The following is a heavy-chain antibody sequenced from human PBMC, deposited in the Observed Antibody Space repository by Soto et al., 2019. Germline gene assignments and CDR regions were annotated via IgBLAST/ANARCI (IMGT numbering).Heavy chain of an antibody. D-gene: IGHD2-21*01. CDR1: GFTLNNYG. Sequence: QGQLVESGGGVAQPGRSLRLSCAASGFTLNNYGVHWVRQAPGKGLEWVAVISFDGSKEYYGDAEKGRFTISRDNSENTVYLQINSLRAEDTAVYYCVILVIEVFDQGYYWGQGTRVTVAS. V-gene: IGHV3-30*03. J-gene: IGHJ4*02. CDR2: ISFDGSKE. CDR3: VILVIEVFDQGYY.